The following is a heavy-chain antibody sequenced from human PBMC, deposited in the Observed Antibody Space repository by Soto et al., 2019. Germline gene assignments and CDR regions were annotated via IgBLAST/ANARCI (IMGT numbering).Heavy chain of an antibody. CDR1: GFTFSNAW. CDR3: TTDRLGPTTPYFEN. Sequence: VGSMRLSCAASGFTFSNAWVSWVRQAPGKGLEWVGRIKSKTDGGTTDYAAPVKGRFTISRDDSKNNLYLQMNSLKTEDTAVYSCTTDRLGPTTPYFENWCQETLVKVST. J-gene: IGHJ4*01. CDR2: IKSKTDGGTT. V-gene: IGHV3-15*01. D-gene: IGHD6-19*01.